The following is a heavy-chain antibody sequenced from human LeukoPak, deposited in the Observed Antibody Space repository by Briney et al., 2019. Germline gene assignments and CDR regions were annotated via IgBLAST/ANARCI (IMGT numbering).Heavy chain of an antibody. Sequence: SETLSLTCTVSGGSISSYYWSWIRQPPGKGLEWIGYIYYSGSTNYNPSLKSRVTISVDTSKNQFSLKLSSVTAADTAVYYCARGIESYGDYGYWGQGILVTVSS. J-gene: IGHJ4*02. CDR2: IYYSGST. V-gene: IGHV4-59*01. CDR3: ARGIESYGDYGY. D-gene: IGHD4-17*01. CDR1: GGSISSYY.